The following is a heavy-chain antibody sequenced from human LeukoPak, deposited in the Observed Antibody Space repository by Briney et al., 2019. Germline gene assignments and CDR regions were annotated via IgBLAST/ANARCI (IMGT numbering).Heavy chain of an antibody. CDR1: EFTFSSYS. CDR3: AKDEAPRLRRQEPDS. J-gene: IGHJ4*02. CDR2: ISYDGSDK. V-gene: IGHV3-30*18. Sequence: GGSLRLSCAASEFTFSSYSMNWVRQAPGKGLEWVAVISYDGSDKYYADSVKGRFTISRDNSKNTLFLQVNSLRAEDTAVYYCAKDEAPRLRRQEPDSWGQGTLVTVSS. D-gene: IGHD4-17*01.